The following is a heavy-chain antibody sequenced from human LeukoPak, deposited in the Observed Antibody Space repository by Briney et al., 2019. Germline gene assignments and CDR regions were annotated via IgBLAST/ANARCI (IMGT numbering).Heavy chain of an antibody. D-gene: IGHD3-10*01. V-gene: IGHV4-39*07. Sequence: SETLSLTCTVSGVSISSSSYYWDWLRQPPGKGLEWIGSIYYSGSTYYNPSLKSRVTISVDTSKNQFSLKLSSVTAADTAVYYCARWTPTYYYGSGSGSAFDIWGQGTMVTVSS. CDR2: IYYSGST. J-gene: IGHJ3*02. CDR3: ARWTPTYYYGSGSGSAFDI. CDR1: GVSISSSSYY.